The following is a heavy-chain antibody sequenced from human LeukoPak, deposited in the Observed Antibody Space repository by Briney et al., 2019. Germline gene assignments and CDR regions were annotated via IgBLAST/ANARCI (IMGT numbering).Heavy chain of an antibody. V-gene: IGHV1-18*01. Sequence: GASVKVSCKASDYTFPSYGVSWVRQAPGQGLEWMGWISAHSGNTNYAQKLQGRVTMTTDTSTSTAYMELRSLRSDDTAVYYRARPRYCSAGGCYGVDFWGQGTLVTVSS. CDR3: ARPRYCSAGGCYGVDF. CDR1: DYTFPSYG. J-gene: IGHJ4*02. CDR2: ISAHSGNT. D-gene: IGHD2-15*01.